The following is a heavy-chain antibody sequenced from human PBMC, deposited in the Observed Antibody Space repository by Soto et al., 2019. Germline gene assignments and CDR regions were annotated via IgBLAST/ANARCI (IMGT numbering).Heavy chain of an antibody. CDR3: ARWDRVAAAGH. CDR1: GGTFSSYA. Sequence: GASLKVSCKASGGTFSSYAISWVRQAPGQGLEWMGGIIPIFGTANYAQKFQGRVTITADESTSTAYMELSSLRSEDTAVYYCARWDRVAAAGHWGQGTLVTVSS. D-gene: IGHD6-13*01. J-gene: IGHJ4*02. V-gene: IGHV1-69*13. CDR2: IIPIFGTA.